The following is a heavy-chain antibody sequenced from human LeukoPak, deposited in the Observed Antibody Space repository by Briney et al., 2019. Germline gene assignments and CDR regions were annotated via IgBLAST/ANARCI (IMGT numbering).Heavy chain of an antibody. D-gene: IGHD3-10*01. CDR2: VSSTGGDK. CDR1: GVTFEDYY. CDR3: ARGENGSFDR. J-gene: IGHJ4*02. Sequence: GGSLRLCCTGSGVTFEDYYLSWIRQAPGKGLEWISYVSSTGGDKFYADSVKGRFTISRDNARNSVYMEMNDLIDEDTAFYYCARGENGSFDRWGQGTLVIVSS. V-gene: IGHV3-11*01.